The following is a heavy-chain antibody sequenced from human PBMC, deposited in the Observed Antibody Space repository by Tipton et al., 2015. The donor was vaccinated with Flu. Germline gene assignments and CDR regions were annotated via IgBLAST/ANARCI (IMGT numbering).Heavy chain of an antibody. CDR2: VSRTGSA. CDR3: ARRDYSNYVSDPKSWFDP. Sequence: TLSLTCAVSGDSISSDFCWGWIRQFPGKGLECIGTVSRTGSAIYNPSLKIRVTITIDTSKNQFSLNMRSVTAADMAVYYCARRDYSNYVSDPKSWFDPWGQGTLVAVSS. V-gene: IGHV4-38-2*01. D-gene: IGHD4-11*01. CDR1: GDSISSDFC. J-gene: IGHJ5*02.